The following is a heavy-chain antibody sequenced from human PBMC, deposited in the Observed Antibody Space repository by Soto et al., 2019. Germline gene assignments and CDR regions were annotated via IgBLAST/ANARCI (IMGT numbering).Heavy chain of an antibody. Sequence: LSCAASGFTLSSYAMSWVRQAPGKGLEWVSGISGSGGSTYYADSVKGRFTISRDNSKNTLYLQMNSLRAEDTAVYYCAREGAYLGFDPWGQGTLVTVSS. CDR1: GFTLSSYA. CDR2: ISGSGGST. J-gene: IGHJ5*02. CDR3: AREGAYLGFDP. V-gene: IGHV3-23*01. D-gene: IGHD2-21*01.